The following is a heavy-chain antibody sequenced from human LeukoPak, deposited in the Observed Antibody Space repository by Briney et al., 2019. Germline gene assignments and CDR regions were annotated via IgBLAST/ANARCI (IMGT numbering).Heavy chain of an antibody. CDR1: GYTFTSNY. J-gene: IGHJ3*02. Sequence: ASVKVSCKASGYTFTSNYIHWVRQAPGQGLEWMGMIYPRDGSTSYAQKFQGRVTVTRDTSTSTVHMELSGLRSEDTAVYYCARGTAGGPIWGQGTMVTVSS. CDR3: ARGTAGGPI. D-gene: IGHD6-25*01. V-gene: IGHV1-46*01. CDR2: IYPRDGST.